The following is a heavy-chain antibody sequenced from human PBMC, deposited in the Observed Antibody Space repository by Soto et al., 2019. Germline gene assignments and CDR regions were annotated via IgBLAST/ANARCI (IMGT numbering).Heavy chain of an antibody. CDR1: GFTFSSYA. J-gene: IGHJ4*02. D-gene: IGHD6-19*01. CDR3: AKDQESGWITYFDY. CDR2: ISGSGGST. Sequence: GGSMRLSCAASGFTFSSYAMSWVRQAPGKGLEWVSAISGSGGSTYYADSVKGRFTISRDNSKNTLYLQMNSLRAEDTAVYYCAKDQESGWITYFDYWGQGTLVTVSS. V-gene: IGHV3-23*01.